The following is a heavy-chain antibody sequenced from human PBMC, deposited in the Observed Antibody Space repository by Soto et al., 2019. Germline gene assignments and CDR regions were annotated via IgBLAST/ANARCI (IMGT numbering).Heavy chain of an antibody. CDR2: INPNSGGT. CDR3: ARDSSSSDYYGIEV. Sequence: QVQLVQSGAEVKKPDASVKVSCKASGYTFTGYSMHWVRHSPGQGLEWMGWINPNSGGTNYAQKYQGWVTMTRESSISIDYMELSRLRSDDTAVYYCARDSSSSDYYGIEVWGQGTTVTVSS. V-gene: IGHV1-2*04. D-gene: IGHD6-13*01. CDR1: GYTFTGYS. J-gene: IGHJ6*02.